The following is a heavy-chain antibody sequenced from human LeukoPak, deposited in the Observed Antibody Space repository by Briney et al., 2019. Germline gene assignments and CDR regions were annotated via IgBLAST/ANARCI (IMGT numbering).Heavy chain of an antibody. D-gene: IGHD3-22*01. Sequence: GGSLRLSCAASGFTFSSYAMSWVRQAPGKGLEWVSAISGSGGSTYYADSVKGRFTISRDNSKNTLYLQMNSLRAEDTAVYYCAKXGGFXYYDSSGYDNWFDPWGQGTLVTVSS. V-gene: IGHV3-23*01. CDR3: AKXGGFXYYDSSGYDNWFDP. CDR1: GFTFSSYA. CDR2: ISGSGGST. J-gene: IGHJ5*02.